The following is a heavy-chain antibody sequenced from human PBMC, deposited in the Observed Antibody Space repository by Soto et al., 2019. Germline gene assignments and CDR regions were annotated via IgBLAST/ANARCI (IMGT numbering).Heavy chain of an antibody. J-gene: IGHJ6*02. CDR3: ARDGLTAFGMITPWDVDV. Sequence: QVQLVESGGGVVQWGGSVRLSCTASGFTFNSHTMHWVRQAPGEGLEWVAVISYDGSYKFYADSVKGRFTISRGNSKSTLYLQMNRLTASATAVYYCARDGLTAFGMITPWDVDVWGQGTTVTVSS. D-gene: IGHD3-16*01. CDR2: ISYDGSYK. CDR1: GFTFNSHT. V-gene: IGHV3-30-3*01.